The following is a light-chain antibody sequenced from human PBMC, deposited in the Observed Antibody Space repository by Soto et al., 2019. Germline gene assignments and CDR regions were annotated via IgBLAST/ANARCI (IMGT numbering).Light chain of an antibody. CDR2: GAS. CDR1: QSVSSK. J-gene: IGKJ1*01. Sequence: EIVMTQSPANVSVSPGERVTLSCRASQSVSSKLAWSQQKPGQAPRLLISGASTRATGVPARFSGSVPGTAFTLTISILKTEDFAIYYCQQYNTWPPTFGQGTKVEL. V-gene: IGKV3-15*01. CDR3: QQYNTWPPT.